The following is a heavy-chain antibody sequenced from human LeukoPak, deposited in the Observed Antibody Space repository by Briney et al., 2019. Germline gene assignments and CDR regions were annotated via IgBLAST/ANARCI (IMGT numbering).Heavy chain of an antibody. V-gene: IGHV3-33*01. Sequence: GGSLRLSCVASGFTFKSYGMHWVRQAPGKGLEWVAIIWYDGSNKYYADFVKGRFTTSRDNSKNTLYLQMNSLRADDTAVYYCASRVRPGYYYGMDVWGQGTTVTVSS. CDR1: GFTFKSYG. D-gene: IGHD6-6*01. J-gene: IGHJ6*02. CDR3: ASRVRPGYYYGMDV. CDR2: IWYDGSNK.